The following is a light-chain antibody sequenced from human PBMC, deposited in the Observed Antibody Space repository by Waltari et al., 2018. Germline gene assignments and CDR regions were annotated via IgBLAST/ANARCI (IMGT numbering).Light chain of an antibody. V-gene: IGLV4-69*01. CDR1: SGHSSNI. CDR2: VNSDGSH. J-gene: IGLJ3*02. Sequence: QLVLTQSPSASASLGASVKLPCTLDSGHSSNIIAWLQQQPEKGPRYLLKVNSDGSHSKGAEIPDRFSGSSSGPGRYLIISSVQSEDEADYYCQTGGHGTWVFGGGTKLTVL. CDR3: QTGGHGTWV.